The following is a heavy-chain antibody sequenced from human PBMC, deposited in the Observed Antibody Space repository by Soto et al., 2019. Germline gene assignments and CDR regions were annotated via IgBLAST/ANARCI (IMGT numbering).Heavy chain of an antibody. CDR3: ARSTIVATSFVY. CDR2: IYYSGST. D-gene: IGHD5-12*01. J-gene: IGHJ4*02. V-gene: IGHV4-59*01. Sequence: SDTLSLTCTVSGCSISRYYWSWIRQPPGKGLEWIGYIYYSGSTNYNPSLKSRVTISVDTSKNQFSLKLSSVTAADTAVYYCARSTIVATSFVYWGQGTLVTVSS. CDR1: GCSISRYY.